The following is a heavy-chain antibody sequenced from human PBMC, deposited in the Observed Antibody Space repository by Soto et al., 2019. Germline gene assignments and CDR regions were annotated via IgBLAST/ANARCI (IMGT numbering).Heavy chain of an antibody. CDR1: GFTFSNYA. Sequence: GGSLRLSCAASGFTFSNYALSWVRQAPGKGLEWVSAISGSGGSTYYADSVKGRFTISRDNSKNTLYLQMNSLRAEDTAVYYCARAGEYSSSHYFDYWGQGTLVTVSS. V-gene: IGHV3-23*01. D-gene: IGHD6-6*01. CDR2: ISGSGGST. CDR3: ARAGEYSSSHYFDY. J-gene: IGHJ4*02.